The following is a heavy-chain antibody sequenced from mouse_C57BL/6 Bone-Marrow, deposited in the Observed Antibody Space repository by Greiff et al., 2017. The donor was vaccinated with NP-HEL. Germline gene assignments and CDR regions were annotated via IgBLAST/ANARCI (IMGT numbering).Heavy chain of an antibody. CDR2: IDPEDGET. J-gene: IGHJ4*01. Sequence: EVKLQESGAELVKPGASVKLSCTASGFNIKDYYMHWVKQRTEQGLEWIGRIDPEDGETKYVPKFQGKATITADTSSNTAYLQLSSLTSEDTAVYYCARGWLLPYYYAMDYWGQGTSVTVSS. CDR1: GFNIKDYY. D-gene: IGHD2-3*01. CDR3: ARGWLLPYYYAMDY. V-gene: IGHV14-2*01.